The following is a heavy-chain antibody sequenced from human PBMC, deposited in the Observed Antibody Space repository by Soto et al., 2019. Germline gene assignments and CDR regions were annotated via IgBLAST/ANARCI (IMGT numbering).Heavy chain of an antibody. Sequence: GGSLRLSCAASGFTVSSYAMSWVRQAPGKGLEWVSTVTGSGDNTYYADSVKGRFTISRDNSENTLYLQMISLRAEDVAIYYCAKGPHSSGWHYFDYWGQGTQVTVSS. V-gene: IGHV3-23*01. J-gene: IGHJ4*02. CDR1: GFTVSSYA. CDR3: AKGPHSSGWHYFDY. CDR2: VTGSGDNT. D-gene: IGHD6-19*01.